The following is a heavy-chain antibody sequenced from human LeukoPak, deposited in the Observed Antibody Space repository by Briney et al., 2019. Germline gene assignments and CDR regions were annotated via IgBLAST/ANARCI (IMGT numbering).Heavy chain of an antibody. V-gene: IGHV4-34*01. CDR2: INHSGST. CDR3: ASGIAAAGRHFDY. D-gene: IGHD6-13*01. J-gene: IGHJ4*02. Sequence: SETLSLTCAVYGGSFSGYYWSWIRQPPGKGLERIGEINHSGSTNYNPSLKSRVTISVDTSKNQFSLKLSSVTAADTAVYYCASGIAAAGRHFDYWGQGTLVTVSS. CDR1: GGSFSGYY.